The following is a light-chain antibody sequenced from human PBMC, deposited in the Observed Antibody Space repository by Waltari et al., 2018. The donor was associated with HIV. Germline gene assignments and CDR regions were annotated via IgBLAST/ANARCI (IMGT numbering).Light chain of an antibody. V-gene: IGLV1-44*01. CDR3: AAWDGSLNGHVV. CDR1: SSNIGSNT. J-gene: IGLJ2*01. Sequence: QSVRTQPPSASGTPGQRVTISCSGSSSNIGSNTVNWYQQLPGTAPKLLIYSNNQRPSGVPDRFSGSKSGTSASLAISGLQSEDEADYYCAAWDGSLNGHVVFGGGTKLTVL. CDR2: SNN.